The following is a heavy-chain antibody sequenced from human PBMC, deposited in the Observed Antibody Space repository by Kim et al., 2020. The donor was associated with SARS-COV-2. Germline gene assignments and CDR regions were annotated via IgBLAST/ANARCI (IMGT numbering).Heavy chain of an antibody. J-gene: IGHJ5*02. V-gene: IGHV5-10-1*01. CDR1: GYSFTSYW. CDR3: ARFDIAVAGWFDP. CDR2: IDPSDSYT. Sequence: GESLKISCKGSGYSFTSYWISWVRQMPGKGLEWMGRIDPSDSYTNYSPSFQGHVTISADKSISTAYLQWSSLKVSDTAMYYCARFDIAVAGWFDPWGQGTLVTVSS. D-gene: IGHD6-19*01.